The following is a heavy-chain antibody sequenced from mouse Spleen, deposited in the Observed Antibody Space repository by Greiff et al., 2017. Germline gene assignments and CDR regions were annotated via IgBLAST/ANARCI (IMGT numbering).Heavy chain of an antibody. Sequence: EVQLQQSGPVLVKPGASVKMSCKASGYTFTDYYMNWVKQSHGKSLEWIGVINPYNGGTSYNQKFKGKATLTVDKSSSTAYMELNSLTSEDSAVYYCANSLLRYFDYWGQGTTLTVSS. J-gene: IGHJ2*01. CDR3: ANSLLRYFDY. CDR1: GYTFTDYY. V-gene: IGHV1-19*01. CDR2: INPYNGGT. D-gene: IGHD6-2*01.